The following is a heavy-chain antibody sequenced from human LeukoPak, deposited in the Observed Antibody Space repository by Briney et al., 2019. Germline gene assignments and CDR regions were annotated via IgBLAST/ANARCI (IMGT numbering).Heavy chain of an antibody. CDR2: IYSGGST. CDR3: ARDLHPRLTGYFDY. Sequence: PGGSLRLSCVASGFTISSYYVSWVRQAPGKGLEWDSAIYSGGSTYYADSVEGRFTVSSDNPKNTLYLEMKSLRADDTAVYYCARDLHPRLTGYFDYWGQGTVVAVSS. J-gene: IGHJ4*02. D-gene: IGHD3-16*01. CDR1: GFTISSYY. V-gene: IGHV3-53*01.